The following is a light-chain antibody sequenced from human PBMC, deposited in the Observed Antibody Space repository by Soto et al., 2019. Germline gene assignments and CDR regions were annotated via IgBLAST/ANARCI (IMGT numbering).Light chain of an antibody. CDR3: QQRHMWPIT. CDR2: DAY. Sequence: IVLTQSPGTLSLSPGERATLSCRASQSVSSSYLAWYQQKPGQAPRLLIYDAYNRATGIPPRFSGSGSGTDFTLTISSLEPEDSAVYYCQQRHMWPITCGQGTRLEIK. V-gene: IGKV3D-20*02. J-gene: IGKJ5*01. CDR1: QSVSSSY.